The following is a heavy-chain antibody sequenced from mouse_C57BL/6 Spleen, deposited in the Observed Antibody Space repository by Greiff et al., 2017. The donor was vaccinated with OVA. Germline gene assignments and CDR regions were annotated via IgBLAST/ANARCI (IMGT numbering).Heavy chain of an antibody. D-gene: IGHD1-1*01. V-gene: IGHV14-4*01. J-gene: IGHJ2*01. CDR3: TTWGTTVVAHFDY. CDR1: GFNIKDDY. CDR2: IDPENGDT. Sequence: VQLQQSGAELVRPGASVKLSCTASGFNIKDDYMHWVKQRPEQGLEWIGWIDPENGDTEYASKFQGKATITADTSSNIAYLQLSSLTSEDTAVYYCTTWGTTVVAHFDYWGQGTTLTVSS.